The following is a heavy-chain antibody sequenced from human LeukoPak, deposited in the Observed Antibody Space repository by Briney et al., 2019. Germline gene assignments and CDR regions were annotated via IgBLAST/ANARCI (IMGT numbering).Heavy chain of an antibody. Sequence: SETLSLTCAVYGGSFSGYYWSWIRQPPGKGLEWIGEINHSGSTNYNPSLKSRVTISVDTSKNQFSLKLSSVTAADTAVYYCAIGRPGYFDYWGQGTLVTVSS. J-gene: IGHJ4*02. CDR3: AIGRPGYFDY. CDR1: GGSFSGYY. V-gene: IGHV4-34*01. CDR2: INHSGST.